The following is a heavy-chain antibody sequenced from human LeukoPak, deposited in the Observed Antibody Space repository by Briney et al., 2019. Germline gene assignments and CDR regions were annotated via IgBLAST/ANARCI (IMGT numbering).Heavy chain of an antibody. J-gene: IGHJ5*01. V-gene: IGHV3-66*01. D-gene: IGHD3-16*01. CDR1: GFIVSNYY. CDR2: IRDSGAT. Sequence: QPGGSLRLSCAGSGFIVSNYYMNWVRQAPGKGLEWVSLIRDSGATFYADSVKGGFTISRDNSKNTIYLQMNRLRVEDTAVYFCARDRAVTQVWVEFDSWGQGTQVTVSS. CDR3: ARDRAVTQVWVEFDS.